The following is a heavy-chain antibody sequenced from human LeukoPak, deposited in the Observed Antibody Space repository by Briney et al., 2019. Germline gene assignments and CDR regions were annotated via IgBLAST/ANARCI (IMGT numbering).Heavy chain of an antibody. CDR1: GVTFSSYG. J-gene: IGHJ4*02. CDR2: ISYDGSKK. D-gene: IGHD6-19*01. Sequence: GGSLRLSCAASGVTFSSYGMHWVRQAPGKGLKWVAVISYDGSKKYYADSVKGRFTISRDNSKNTLYLQMNSLRAEDTAVYYCAKDSSGYSSGWYNYWGQGTLVTVSS. V-gene: IGHV3-30*18. CDR3: AKDSSGYSSGWYNY.